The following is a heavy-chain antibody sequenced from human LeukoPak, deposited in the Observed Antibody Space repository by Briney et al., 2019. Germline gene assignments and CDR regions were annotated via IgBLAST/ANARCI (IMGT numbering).Heavy chain of an antibody. D-gene: IGHD3-22*01. V-gene: IGHV1-69*13. CDR3: ARDRGDSSGYYYDAFDI. J-gene: IGHJ3*02. CDR2: IIPIFGTA. CDR1: GGTFSSYA. Sequence: SVKVSFKASGGTFSSYAISWVRQAPGQGLEWMGGIIPIFGTANYAQKFQGRVTITADESTSTAYMELSSLRSEDTAVYYCARDRGDSSGYYYDAFDIWGQGTMVTVSS.